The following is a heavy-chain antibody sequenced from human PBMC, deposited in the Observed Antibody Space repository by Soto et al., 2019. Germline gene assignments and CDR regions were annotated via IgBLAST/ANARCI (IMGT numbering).Heavy chain of an antibody. Sequence: QITLKESGPTLVKPTQTLTLTCTFSGFSLTTSGVGVGWIRQPTGKALECIALIYWDADKRYRPSLQSRLSITKDTSKNHVVLTTTNEEPVDTATYHCAHNPNDYQYDWCDPWGQGTLVSVSS. J-gene: IGHJ5*02. CDR1: GFSLTTSGVG. CDR2: IYWDADK. CDR3: AHNPNDYQYDWCDP. V-gene: IGHV2-5*02. D-gene: IGHD3-16*01.